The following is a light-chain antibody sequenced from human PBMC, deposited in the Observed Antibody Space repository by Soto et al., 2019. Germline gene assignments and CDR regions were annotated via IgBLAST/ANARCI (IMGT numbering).Light chain of an antibody. J-gene: IGKJ4*01. CDR1: QSISSW. CDR3: QQYNSYLLT. Sequence: DLQMTQSPSTLSASVGDRVTITCRASQSISSWLAWYQQKPGKAPTLLIYDASSLESGVPSRFSGSGSGTEFTLTISSLQPDDFATYYCQQYNSYLLTFGGGTKVEIK. V-gene: IGKV1-5*01. CDR2: DAS.